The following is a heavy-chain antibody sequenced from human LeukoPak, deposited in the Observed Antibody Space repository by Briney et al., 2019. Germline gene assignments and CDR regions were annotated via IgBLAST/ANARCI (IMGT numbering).Heavy chain of an antibody. D-gene: IGHD2-15*01. Sequence: GGSLRLSCAASGFTFSSYGMHWVRQAPGKGLEWVAVISYDGSNKYYADSVKGRFTISRDNSKNTLYLQMNSLRAEDTAVYYCAKEGYCSGGSCYSDARKSLDYWGQGTLVTVSS. CDR3: AKEGYCSGGSCYSDARKSLDY. J-gene: IGHJ4*02. CDR2: ISYDGSNK. V-gene: IGHV3-30*18. CDR1: GFTFSSYG.